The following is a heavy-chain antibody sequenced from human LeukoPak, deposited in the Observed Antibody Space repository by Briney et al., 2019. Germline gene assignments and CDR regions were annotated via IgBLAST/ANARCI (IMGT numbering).Heavy chain of an antibody. CDR2: IYYTGTT. CDR3: ARGTGSLFY. D-gene: IGHD1-1*01. J-gene: IGHJ4*01. V-gene: IGHV4-59*08. Sequence: SETLSLTCTVSGGSISSFYWSWIPQPPGKGLEWIGYIYYTGTTDYNPSLKSRVTISVDTSNSQFSLNLNSVTAADTAVYYCARGTGSLFYWGHGILVTVSS. CDR1: GGSISSFY.